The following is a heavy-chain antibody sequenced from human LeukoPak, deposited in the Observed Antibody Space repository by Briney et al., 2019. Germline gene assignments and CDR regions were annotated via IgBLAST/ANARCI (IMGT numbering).Heavy chain of an antibody. CDR1: GYSISSGYY. J-gene: IGHJ4*02. V-gene: IGHV4-38-2*02. Sequence: SETLSLTCTVSGYSISSGYYWGWIRQPPGKGLEWTGSIDHSGSTYYNPSLKSRITISVDTSKNQFSLKLSSVTAADTAVYYCSEDSALAQAGIFDYWGQGTLVTVSS. CDR3: SEDSALAQAGIFDY. CDR2: IDHSGST. D-gene: IGHD1-14*01.